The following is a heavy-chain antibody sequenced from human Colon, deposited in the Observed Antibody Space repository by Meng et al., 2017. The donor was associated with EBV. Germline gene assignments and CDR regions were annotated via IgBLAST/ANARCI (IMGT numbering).Heavy chain of an antibody. CDR2: IYYTGST. V-gene: IGHV4-30-4*08. Sequence: RLEVWAPGLVKPSRTLHLPCTVSGGSINSGDYYWSWIRQPPGKGLEWIGYIYYTGSTYYNPSLKSRVTISMDTSKNQFSLRLSSVTAADTAVYYCARNYYFDYWGQGTLVTVSS. CDR3: ARNYYFDY. CDR1: GGSINSGDYY. J-gene: IGHJ4*02.